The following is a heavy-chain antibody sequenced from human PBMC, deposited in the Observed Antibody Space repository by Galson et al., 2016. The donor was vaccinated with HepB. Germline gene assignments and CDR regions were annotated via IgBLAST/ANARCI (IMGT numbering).Heavy chain of an antibody. J-gene: IGHJ3*02. V-gene: IGHV1-69*02. D-gene: IGHD6-13*01. CDR2: IIPLLGIP. CDR3: ARPSSSWANDAFDI. Sequence: PGQGPECLGRIIPLLGIPKYAQKFQGRLTITADKSTSTTHMELTSLRSEDTAVYYCARPSSSWANDAFDIWGQGTMVTVSS.